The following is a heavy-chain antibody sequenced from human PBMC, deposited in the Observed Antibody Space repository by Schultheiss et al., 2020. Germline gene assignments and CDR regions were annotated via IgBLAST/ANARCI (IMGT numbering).Heavy chain of an antibody. J-gene: IGHJ4*02. V-gene: IGHV3-48*01. D-gene: IGHD7-27*01. CDR1: GFTFSSYS. Sequence: GGSLRLSCAASGFTFSSYSMNWVRQAPGKGLEWVSYISSSSSTIYYADSVKGRFTISRDNAKNSLYLQMNSLRAEDTAVYYCARRGLTGDYWGQGTLVTVSS. CDR2: ISSSSSTI. CDR3: ARRGLTGDY.